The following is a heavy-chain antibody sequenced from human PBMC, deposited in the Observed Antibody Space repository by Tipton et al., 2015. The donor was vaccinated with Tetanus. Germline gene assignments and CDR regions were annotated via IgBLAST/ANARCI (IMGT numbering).Heavy chain of an antibody. D-gene: IGHD4-17*01. CDR3: AKPMKTTVTTKGAYYYGMDV. J-gene: IGHJ6*02. CDR1: GLTFSSYA. V-gene: IGHV3-23*01. CDR2: ISGSGGST. Sequence: SLRLSCAASGLTFSSYAMSWVRQAPGKGLEWVSAISGSGGSTYYADSVKGRFTISRDNSKNTLYLQMNSLRAEDTAVYYCAKPMKTTVTTKGAYYYGMDVWGQGTTVTVSS.